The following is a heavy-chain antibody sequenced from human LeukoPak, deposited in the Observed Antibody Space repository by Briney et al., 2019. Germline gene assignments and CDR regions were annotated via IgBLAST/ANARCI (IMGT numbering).Heavy chain of an antibody. D-gene: IGHD4-17*01. CDR3: AKDQGGATDY. J-gene: IGHJ4*02. V-gene: IGHV3-30*02. CDR2: IRYDGSNK. CDR1: GFTFSSYG. Sequence: GGSLRLPCAASGFTFSSYGMHWLRKAPGKGLEGVAFIRYDGSNKYYADSVKGRFTISRDNSKNTLYLQMNSLRAKDTAVYYCAKDQGGATDYWGQGTLVTVSS.